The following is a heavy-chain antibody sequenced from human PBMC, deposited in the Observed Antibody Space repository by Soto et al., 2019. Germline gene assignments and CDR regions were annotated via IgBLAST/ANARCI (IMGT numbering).Heavy chain of an antibody. D-gene: IGHD3-9*01. V-gene: IGHV1-2*02. Sequence: ASVKVSCKASGGTSSSYAISWVRQSPEQGLEWMGLINPKSGGTNYAQKFQGRVTMTRDTSISTAYMELSKLRSDDTAVYYCARPILTGYYYYGMDVWGQGTTVTVSS. CDR2: INPKSGGT. CDR1: GGTSSSYA. CDR3: ARPILTGYYYYGMDV. J-gene: IGHJ6*02.